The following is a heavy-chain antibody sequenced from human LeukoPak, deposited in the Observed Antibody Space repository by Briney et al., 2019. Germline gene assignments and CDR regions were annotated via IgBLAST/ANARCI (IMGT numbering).Heavy chain of an antibody. J-gene: IGHJ4*02. D-gene: IGHD6-13*01. CDR2: IIPIFGTA. V-gene: IGHV1-69*13. CDR1: GGTFSSYA. CDR3: ARESSWPYYFDY. Sequence: GASVKVSCKASGGTFSSYAISWVRQAPGQGLEWMGGIIPIFGTANYAQKFQGRVTITADESTSTAYMELSSLRSEDTAVYYCARESSWPYYFDYWGQGTLVTVSS.